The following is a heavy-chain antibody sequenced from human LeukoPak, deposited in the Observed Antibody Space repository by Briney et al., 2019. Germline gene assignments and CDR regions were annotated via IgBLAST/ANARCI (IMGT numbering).Heavy chain of an antibody. CDR1: GFTVSSNY. D-gene: IGHD1-26*01. Sequence: PGGSLRLSCAASGFTVSSNYMSWVRQAPGKGLEWVSVIYSGGSTYYADSVKGRFTISRDNSKNTLYLQMNSLRAEDTAVYYCARDQSHLGAGPWYYFDYWGQGTLVTVSS. CDR3: ARDQSHLGAGPWYYFDY. V-gene: IGHV3-66*01. CDR2: IYSGGST. J-gene: IGHJ4*02.